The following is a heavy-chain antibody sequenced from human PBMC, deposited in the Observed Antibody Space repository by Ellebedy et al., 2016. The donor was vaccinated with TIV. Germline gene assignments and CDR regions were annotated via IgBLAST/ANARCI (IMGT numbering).Heavy chain of an antibody. Sequence: GESLKISCAASGFNFRSYWMTGVRQVPGKGLEWVAKIRQEGDEIYYVESVKGRFTISRDNAKNSLFLQMNSLRVEDTAVYYCARRASYGDYAVQVNPWFDPWGQGTLVTVSS. D-gene: IGHD4-17*01. V-gene: IGHV3-7*01. CDR2: IRQEGDEI. CDR3: ARRASYGDYAVQVNPWFDP. CDR1: GFNFRSYW. J-gene: IGHJ5*02.